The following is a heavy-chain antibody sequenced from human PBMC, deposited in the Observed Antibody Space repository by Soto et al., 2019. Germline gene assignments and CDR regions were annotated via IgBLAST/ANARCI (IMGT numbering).Heavy chain of an antibody. V-gene: IGHV3-21*01. CDR3: ARSAREFSYGKIDY. J-gene: IGHJ4*02. CDR2: ITTSSTNI. CDR1: GFTFSSYS. Sequence: EVQLVESGGGLVKPGGSLRLSCAASGFTFSSYSMNWVRQAPGKGLEWVSSITTSSTNIYYADSVKGRFTLSRDNSKNSLYLQMNSLRAEDTAVYYCARSAREFSYGKIDYWAREPWSPSPQ. D-gene: IGHD5-18*01.